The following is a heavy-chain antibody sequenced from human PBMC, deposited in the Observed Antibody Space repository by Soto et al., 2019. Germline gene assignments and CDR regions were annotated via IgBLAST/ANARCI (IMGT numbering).Heavy chain of an antibody. CDR2: IRSKAYGGTT. J-gene: IGHJ6*02. CDR1: GFTFGDYA. V-gene: IGHV3-49*04. CDR3: TRDYLGYCSSTSCRWLDYYYYDGMDV. Sequence: GGSLRLSCTASGFTFGDYAMSWVRQAPGKGLEWVGFIRSKAYGGTTEYAASVKGRFTISRDDSKSIAYLQMNSLKTEDTAVYYCTRDYLGYCSSTSCRWLDYYYYDGMDVWGQGTTVTVSS. D-gene: IGHD2-2*01.